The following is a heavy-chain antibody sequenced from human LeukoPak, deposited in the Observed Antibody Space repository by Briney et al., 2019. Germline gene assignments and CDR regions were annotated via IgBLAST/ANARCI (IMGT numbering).Heavy chain of an antibody. Sequence: ASVKVSCKASGYTFTSYDINWVRQATGQGLEWMGWMNPSSGNTGYAQKFQGRVTMTRNTSISTAYMELSSLRSEDTAMYYCARPRNDYGDYSFDYWGQGTLVTVSS. CDR1: GYTFTSYD. J-gene: IGHJ4*02. CDR2: MNPSSGNT. D-gene: IGHD4-17*01. V-gene: IGHV1-8*01. CDR3: ARPRNDYGDYSFDY.